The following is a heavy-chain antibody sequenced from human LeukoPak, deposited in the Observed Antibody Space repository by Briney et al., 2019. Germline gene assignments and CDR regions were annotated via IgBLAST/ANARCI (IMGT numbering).Heavy chain of an antibody. CDR1: GFTFSSYG. J-gene: IGHJ5*02. V-gene: IGHV3-30*03. CDR2: ISYDGSNK. CDR3: ARSTTVTTNNWFDP. D-gene: IGHD4-17*01. Sequence: GGSLRLSCAASGFTFSSYGMHWVRQAPGKGLEWVAVISYDGSNKYYADSVKGRFTISRDDSKNTLYLEMNSLRAEDTAAYYCARSTTVTTNNWFDPWGQGTLVTVSS.